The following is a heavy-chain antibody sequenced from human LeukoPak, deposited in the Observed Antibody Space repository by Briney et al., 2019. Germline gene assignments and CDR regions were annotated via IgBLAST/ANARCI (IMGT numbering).Heavy chain of an antibody. CDR2: IKQDGSEK. J-gene: IGHJ6*02. CDR3: VRAMDV. CDR1: GFTFSNYW. V-gene: IGHV3-7*01. Sequence: GGSLRLSCAASGFTFSNYWMSWVRQAPGKGLEWVANIKQDGSEKCYVDSVKGRFTISRDNAKNSLYLQMNSLRAEDTAVYYCVRAMDVWGQGTTVTASS.